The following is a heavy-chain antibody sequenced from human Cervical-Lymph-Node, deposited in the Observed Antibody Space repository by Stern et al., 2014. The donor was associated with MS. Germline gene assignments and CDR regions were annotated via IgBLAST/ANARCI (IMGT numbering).Heavy chain of an antibody. CDR2: FCPGNSDP. J-gene: IGHJ3*02. D-gene: IGHD3-10*01. CDR1: GYSFSSYC. V-gene: IGHV5-51*03. Sequence: EVQLVESGVEVKKPGESLKISCTGSGYSFSSYCIGWVRQMPGQGLEWMGIFCPGNSDPKYTPSFQGQVIFSADTSISTAYLQWSSLKASDTATYYCAKLLWYGELHEAFDIWGQGTLVTVS. CDR3: AKLLWYGELHEAFDI.